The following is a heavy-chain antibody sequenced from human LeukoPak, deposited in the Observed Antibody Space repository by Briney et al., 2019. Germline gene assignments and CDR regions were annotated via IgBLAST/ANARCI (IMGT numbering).Heavy chain of an antibody. J-gene: IGHJ4*02. V-gene: IGHV3-74*01. CDR2: ISTDGAIT. Sequence: GGSLRLSCAASGFTFTSVWMHWFRQAPGRGRVWFSRISTDGAITGYADSVKGRFTISRDNAKNTLYLQMNSLRAEDTAVYYCARDRTTVTLFDYWGQGALVTVSS. D-gene: IGHD4-17*01. CDR3: ARDRTTVTLFDY. CDR1: GFTFTSVW.